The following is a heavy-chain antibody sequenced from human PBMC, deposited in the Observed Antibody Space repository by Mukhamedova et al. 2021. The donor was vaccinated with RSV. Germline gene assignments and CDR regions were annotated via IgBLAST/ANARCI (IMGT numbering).Heavy chain of an antibody. D-gene: IGHD1-26*01. Sequence: YYADSVKGRFTISRDNSKNSLYLQMNSLRTEDTALYYCAKDGKGIVGVFWGQGTLVIVSS. V-gene: IGHV3-43*01. J-gene: IGHJ4*02. CDR3: AKDGKGIVGVF.